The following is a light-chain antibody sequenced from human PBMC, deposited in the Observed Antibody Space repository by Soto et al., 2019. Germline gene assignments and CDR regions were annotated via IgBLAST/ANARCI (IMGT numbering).Light chain of an antibody. J-gene: IGKJ2*01. CDR2: GAS. Sequence: DIQMTQSPSSLSASVGDRVTITCRASQSISNSLTWYQQKQGKAPQFLIFGASSLTGGVPSRFSGRGSGTDFTLTSSSLQPEDFATYFCQQSYSTPYTFGQGTTLEIK. CDR1: QSISNS. V-gene: IGKV1-39*01. CDR3: QQSYSTPYT.